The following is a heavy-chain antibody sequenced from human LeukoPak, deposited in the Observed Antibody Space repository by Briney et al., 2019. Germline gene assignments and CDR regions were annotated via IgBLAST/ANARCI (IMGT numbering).Heavy chain of an antibody. Sequence: GASVKVSCKASTFTFTGYYMHWVRQAPGQGLEWMGWINPISVTTSYAQHFQGRVTMTRDTSFSTAYMELSSLTSDDAAIYYCTLTKYKDDPFDIWGQGTMVTVSS. D-gene: IGHD1-14*01. CDR3: TLTKYKDDPFDI. J-gene: IGHJ3*02. CDR2: INPISVTT. CDR1: TFTFTGYY. V-gene: IGHV1-2*02.